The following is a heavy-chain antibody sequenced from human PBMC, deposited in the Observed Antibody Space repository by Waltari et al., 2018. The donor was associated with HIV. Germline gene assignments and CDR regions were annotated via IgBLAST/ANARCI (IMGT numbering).Heavy chain of an antibody. V-gene: IGHV4-38-2*02. CDR1: GYSISSGYY. Sequence: QVQLQESGPGLVKPSETLSLTCAVSGYSISSGYYWGWIRQPPGQGLEWIGSIYHSGSTYYNPSLKSRVTISVDTSKNQFSLKLSSVTAADTAVYYCAREGEVGYSGYEVPPNKYFQHWGQGTLVTVSS. J-gene: IGHJ1*01. D-gene: IGHD5-12*01. CDR2: IYHSGST. CDR3: AREGEVGYSGYEVPPNKYFQH.